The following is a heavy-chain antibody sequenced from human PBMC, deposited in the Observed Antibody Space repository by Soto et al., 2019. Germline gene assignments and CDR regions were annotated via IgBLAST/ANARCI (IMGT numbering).Heavy chain of an antibody. D-gene: IGHD3-3*01. CDR1: GFTFDDYA. J-gene: IGHJ3*02. CDR3: AKPLLGGTIFGVVIMEAFDI. V-gene: IGHV3-9*01. CDR2: ISWNSGSI. Sequence: GGSLRLSCAASGFTFDDYAMHWVRQTPGKGLEWVSGISWNSGSIGYADSVKGRFTISRDNAKNSLYLQMNGLRAEDTALHYCAKPLLGGTIFGVVIMEAFDIWGQGTMVTVSS.